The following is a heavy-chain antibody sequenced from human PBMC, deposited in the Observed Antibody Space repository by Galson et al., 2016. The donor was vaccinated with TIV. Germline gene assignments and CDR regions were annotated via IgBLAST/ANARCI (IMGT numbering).Heavy chain of an antibody. CDR2: VNPKSGDT. CDR3: ARDGLDMTTAVALPDY. J-gene: IGHJ4*02. V-gene: IGHV1-2*02. CDR1: GGTFSRYT. Sequence: SVKVSCKASGGTFSRYTVSWVRLAPGQGFEWMGWVNPKSGDTNYAQKFQGRVAMTRDTSINTAYMELSRLRSDDTAVYYCARDGLDMTTAVALPDYWGQGTLVTVSS. D-gene: IGHD3/OR15-3a*01.